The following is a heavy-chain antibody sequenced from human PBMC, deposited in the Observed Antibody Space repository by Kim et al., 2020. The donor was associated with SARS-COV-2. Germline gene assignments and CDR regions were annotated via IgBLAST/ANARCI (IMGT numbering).Heavy chain of an antibody. CDR3: AGGYSYGYGFYFDY. CDR1: GFTFNSYG. Sequence: GGSLRLSCAASGFTFNSYGMHWVRQAPGKGLEWVAVISYDGGNKYYADSVKGRFTISRDKSRNTLYLQMNSRRAEDTAVYYCAGGYSYGYGFYFDYWGQGTLVTVLS. J-gene: IGHJ4*02. CDR2: ISYDGGNK. V-gene: IGHV3-30*03. D-gene: IGHD5-18*01.